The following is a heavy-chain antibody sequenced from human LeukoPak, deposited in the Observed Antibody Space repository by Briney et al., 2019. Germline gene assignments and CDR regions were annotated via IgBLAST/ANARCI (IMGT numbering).Heavy chain of an antibody. Sequence: GASVKVSCKASGYTFTNYDINWVRQAPGRGFEWMGWMNPNSGNTGYAQKFQGRVTMSRNTSISTAYMELSSLRSEDTAVYYCARVITMVRGVIILSYWGQGTLVTVSS. J-gene: IGHJ4*02. V-gene: IGHV1-8*01. D-gene: IGHD3-10*01. CDR3: ARVITMVRGVIILSY. CDR2: MNPNSGNT. CDR1: GYTFTNYD.